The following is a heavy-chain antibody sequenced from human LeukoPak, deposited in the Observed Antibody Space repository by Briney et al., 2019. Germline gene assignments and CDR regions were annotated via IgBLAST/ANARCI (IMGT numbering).Heavy chain of an antibody. Sequence: SETLSLTCAVYGGSFSGYYWSWIRQPPGKGLEWIGEINHSGSTNYNPSLKSRVTISVDTSKNQFSLKLSSVTAADTAVYYCARHALIVVVPAAPFDPWGQGTLVTVSS. J-gene: IGHJ5*02. V-gene: IGHV4-34*01. CDR1: GGSFSGYY. D-gene: IGHD2-2*01. CDR2: INHSGST. CDR3: ARHALIVVVPAAPFDP.